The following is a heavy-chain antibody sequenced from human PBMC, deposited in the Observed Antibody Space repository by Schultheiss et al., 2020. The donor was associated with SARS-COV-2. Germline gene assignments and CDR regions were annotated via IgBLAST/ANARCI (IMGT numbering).Heavy chain of an antibody. J-gene: IGHJ6*02. V-gene: IGHV3-11*01. CDR2: ISSSGSTI. CDR3: AKHWERWLQLSSYYYYGMDV. D-gene: IGHD5-24*01. Sequence: GGSLRLSCAASGFTFSDYYMSWIRQAPGKGLEWVSYISSSGSTIYYADSVKGRFTISRDNSKNTLYLQMNSLRAEDTAVYYCAKHWERWLQLSSYYYYGMDVWGQGTTVTVSS. CDR1: GFTFSDYY.